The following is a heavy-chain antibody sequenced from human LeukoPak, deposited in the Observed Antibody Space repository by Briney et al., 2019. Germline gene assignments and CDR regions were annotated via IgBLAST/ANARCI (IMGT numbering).Heavy chain of an antibody. CDR2: INPNSGGT. V-gene: IGHV1-2*04. Sequence: ASVKVSCTASGYTFTGYYMHWVRQAPGQGLEWMGWINPNSGGTNYAQKLQGWVTMTRDTSISTAYMELSRLRSDDTAVYYCARGMAPKYYYGMDVWGQGTTVTVSS. J-gene: IGHJ6*02. D-gene: IGHD5-24*01. CDR3: ARGMAPKYYYGMDV. CDR1: GYTFTGYY.